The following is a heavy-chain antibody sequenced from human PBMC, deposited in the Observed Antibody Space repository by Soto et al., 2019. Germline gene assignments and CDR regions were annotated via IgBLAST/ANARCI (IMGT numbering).Heavy chain of an antibody. V-gene: IGHV1-2*04. J-gene: IGHJ4*02. D-gene: IGHD3-16*01. CDR2: INPNSGGT. Sequence: ASVKVSCKASGYTFTGYYMHWVRQAPGQGLEWMGWINPNSGGTNYAQKFQGWVTMTRDTSISTAYMELSRLRSDDTAVYYWAIAHYDYIWGPLDYCAQGTLVTASS. CDR1: GYTFTGYY. CDR3: AIAHYDYIWGPLDY.